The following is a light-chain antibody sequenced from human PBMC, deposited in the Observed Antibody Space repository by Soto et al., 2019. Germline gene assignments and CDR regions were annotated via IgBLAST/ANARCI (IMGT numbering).Light chain of an antibody. CDR3: SSYRSTSTPVV. Sequence: QPVLTQPASVSGSPGQSITISCTGTSSDVGGYNYVSWYQQHPGKAPKLMIYEVNNRPSGVSNRFSGSKSGNTASLTISGLQAEDEAYYYCSSYRSTSTPVVFGGGTQLTVL. V-gene: IGLV2-14*01. CDR1: SSDVGGYNY. J-gene: IGLJ2*01. CDR2: EVN.